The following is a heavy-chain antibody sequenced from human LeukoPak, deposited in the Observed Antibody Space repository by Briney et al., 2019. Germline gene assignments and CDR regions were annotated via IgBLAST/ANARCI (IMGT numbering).Heavy chain of an antibody. J-gene: IGHJ5*02. V-gene: IGHV3-30-3*01. D-gene: IGHD5-18*01. CDR1: GFTFSSYA. CDR3: AKGRYTSWFDP. Sequence: GGSLRLSCAASGFTFSSYAMHWVRQAPGKGLEWVAVISYDGSNKYYADSVKGRFTISRDNSKNTLYLQMNSLRAEDTAVYYCAKGRYTSWFDPWGQGTLVTVSS. CDR2: ISYDGSNK.